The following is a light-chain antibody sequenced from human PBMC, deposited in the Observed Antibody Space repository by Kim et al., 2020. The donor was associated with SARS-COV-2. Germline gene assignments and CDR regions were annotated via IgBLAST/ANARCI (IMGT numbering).Light chain of an antibody. V-gene: IGLV3-1*01. CDR2: QNF. CDR1: TLGTGY. Sequence: SYELTQPPSVSVSPGQTASITCSGDTLGTGYASWYQQRTGQSPVLLIYQNFKRPSGIPERFSGSNSGNTATLTIRGTQSEDAADYYCQAWDTNTGVIFGG. J-gene: IGLJ2*01. CDR3: QAWDTNTGVI.